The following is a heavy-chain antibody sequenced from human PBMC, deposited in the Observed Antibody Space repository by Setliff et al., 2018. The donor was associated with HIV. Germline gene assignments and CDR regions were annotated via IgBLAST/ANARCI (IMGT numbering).Heavy chain of an antibody. CDR1: GVSIGSSSYY. J-gene: IGHJ5*02. D-gene: IGHD3-10*01. V-gene: IGHV4-39*07. Sequence: SETLSLTCTVSGVSIGSSSYYWGWIRQPPGKGLEWIGSIYYSGSTNYNPSLKSRVTISVDTSKNQFSLQLSSLTAADTAVYYCARGGGRGVTLLNWFDPWGQGTLVTVSS. CDR2: IYYSGST. CDR3: ARGGGRGVTLLNWFDP.